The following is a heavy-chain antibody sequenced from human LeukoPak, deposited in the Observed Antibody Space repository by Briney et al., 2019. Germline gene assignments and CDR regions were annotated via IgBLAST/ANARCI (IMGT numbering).Heavy chain of an antibody. J-gene: IGHJ6*03. V-gene: IGHV4-34*01. Sequence: PSETLSLTCAVYGGSFSGYYWSWIRQPPGKGLEWIGEINHSGSTNYNPSLKSRVTISVDTSKNQFSLKLSSVTAADTAVYYCARGGEGATPYYYYMDVWGKGTTVTVSS. D-gene: IGHD1-26*01. CDR1: GGSFSGYY. CDR2: INHSGST. CDR3: ARGGEGATPYYYYMDV.